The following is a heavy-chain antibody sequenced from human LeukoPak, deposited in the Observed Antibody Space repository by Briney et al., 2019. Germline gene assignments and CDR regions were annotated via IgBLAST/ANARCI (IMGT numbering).Heavy chain of an antibody. CDR2: IGPSSNTI. V-gene: IGHV3-48*02. CDR1: GFTFSSYG. D-gene: IGHD4-23*01. Sequence: GGSLRLSCAASGFTFSSYGMNWVRQAPGKGLEWVSYIGPSSNTIYYAGSVKGRFTISRDNAKNSLYLQMNSLRDEDTAVYYCARHDYGGNSGDYWGQGTLVTVSS. J-gene: IGHJ4*02. CDR3: ARHDYGGNSGDY.